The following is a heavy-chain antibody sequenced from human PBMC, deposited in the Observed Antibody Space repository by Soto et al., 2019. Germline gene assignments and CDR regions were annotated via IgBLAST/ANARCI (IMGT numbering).Heavy chain of an antibody. CDR1: GFTFSSYS. Sequence: PGGSLRLSCAASGFTFSSYSMNWVRQAPAKGLEWVTYISSSSSTIYYADSVKGRFTISRDNAKNSLYLQMNSLRAEDTAVYYCARGGGTYYDILTGYPTDYYYYMDVWGQGTTVTVSS. J-gene: IGHJ6*03. D-gene: IGHD3-9*01. CDR2: ISSSSSTI. V-gene: IGHV3-48*01. CDR3: ARGGGTYYDILTGYPTDYYYYMDV.